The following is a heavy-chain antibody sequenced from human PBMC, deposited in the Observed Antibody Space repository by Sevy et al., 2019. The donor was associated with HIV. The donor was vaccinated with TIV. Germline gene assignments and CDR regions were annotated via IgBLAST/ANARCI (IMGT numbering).Heavy chain of an antibody. Sequence: GGSQRLSCTDSGLTFSNYWMHWVRQAPGKGLEWVASIKKDGSQKDYVDSVKGRFIISRDNAKSSVYLQMNSLRDEDAAVYYCLGGTNWGQGTLVTVSS. CDR3: LGGTN. J-gene: IGHJ4*02. V-gene: IGHV3-7*03. CDR2: IKKDGSQK. CDR1: GLTFSNYW.